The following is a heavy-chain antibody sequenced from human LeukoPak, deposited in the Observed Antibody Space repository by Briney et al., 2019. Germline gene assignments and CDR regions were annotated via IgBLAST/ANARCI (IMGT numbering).Heavy chain of an antibody. D-gene: IGHD5-18*01. CDR1: LDSLSGSMSNYY. J-gene: IGHJ5*02. Sequence: SETLSLTCSVSLDSLSGSMSNYYWSWVRQAPGKGLEWIGCIYYSGTTNYNPSLRSRVTISVDTSKNQFSLKLSSVTAADTAVYYCARGGIQLWSNNWVDPWGQGTLVTVSS. V-gene: IGHV4-61*01. CDR3: ARGGIQLWSNNWVDP. CDR2: IYYSGTT.